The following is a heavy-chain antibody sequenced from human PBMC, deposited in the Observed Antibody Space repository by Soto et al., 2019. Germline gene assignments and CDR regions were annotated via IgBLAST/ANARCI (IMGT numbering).Heavy chain of an antibody. CDR2: IYYSGST. Sequence: SETLSLTCTVSGGSISSGGYYWSWIRQHPGKGLEWIGYIYYSGSTYYNPSLKSRVTISVDTSKNQFSLKLSSVTAADTAVYYCARAEVADTVEFDYWGQGTLVTVSS. CDR1: GGSISSGGYY. V-gene: IGHV4-31*03. D-gene: IGHD6-19*01. J-gene: IGHJ4*02. CDR3: ARAEVADTVEFDY.